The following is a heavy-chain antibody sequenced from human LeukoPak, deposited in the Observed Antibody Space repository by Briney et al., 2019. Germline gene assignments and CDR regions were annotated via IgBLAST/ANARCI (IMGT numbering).Heavy chain of an antibody. D-gene: IGHD2-15*01. CDR1: GFTFSSYA. CDR2: ISGSGGST. Sequence: HPGGSLRLSCAASGFTFSSYAMSWVRQAPGKGLEWVSAISGSGGSTYYADSVKGRFTISRDNSKNTLYLQMNSLRAEDTAVYYCAVEGLYVVVVTASQAGLAFDIWGQGTMVTVSS. V-gene: IGHV3-23*01. J-gene: IGHJ3*02. CDR3: AVEGLYVVVVTASQAGLAFDI.